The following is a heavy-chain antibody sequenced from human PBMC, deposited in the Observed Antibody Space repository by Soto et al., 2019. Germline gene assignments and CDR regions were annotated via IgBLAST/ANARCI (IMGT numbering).Heavy chain of an antibody. J-gene: IGHJ4*02. CDR2: IYYSGST. V-gene: IGHV4-59*08. Sequence: SETLSLTCTVSGGSISSHHWSWIRQPPGKGLEWIGYIYYSGSTNYNPSLKSRVTISVDTSKNQFSLKLSSVTAADTAVYYCARTNVLRYFDWSRYYFDYWGQGTLVTVSS. CDR3: ARTNVLRYFDWSRYYFDY. CDR1: GGSISSHH. D-gene: IGHD3-9*01.